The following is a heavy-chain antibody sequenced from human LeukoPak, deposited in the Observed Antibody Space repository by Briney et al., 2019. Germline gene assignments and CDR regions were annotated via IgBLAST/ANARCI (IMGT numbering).Heavy chain of an antibody. CDR1: GYTLTGYY. V-gene: IGHV1-2*02. CDR2: INGNTGDT. D-gene: IGHD6-19*01. J-gene: IGHJ5*02. Sequence: ASVKVSCKASGYTLTGYYMHWVRQAPGQGLEWMGWINGNTGDTRYAEKFQGRVTMTRDTSINTAYMEVRSLTSDDSAVYYCARDGAVTGSYNWFDPWGQGTLVTASS. CDR3: ARDGAVTGSYNWFDP.